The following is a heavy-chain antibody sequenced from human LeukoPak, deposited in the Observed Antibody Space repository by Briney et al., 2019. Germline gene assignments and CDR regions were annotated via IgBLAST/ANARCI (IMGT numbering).Heavy chain of an antibody. J-gene: IGHJ4*02. CDR2: IWYDGSNK. Sequence: EGSLRLSCAASGFTFSSYGMHWVRQAPGEGLEWVAVIWYDGSNKYYADSVKGRFTISRDNSKNTLYLQMNSLRAEDTAVYYCAKAEAAAGPIDYWGQGTLVTVSS. D-gene: IGHD6-13*01. V-gene: IGHV3-33*06. CDR3: AKAEAAAGPIDY. CDR1: GFTFSSYG.